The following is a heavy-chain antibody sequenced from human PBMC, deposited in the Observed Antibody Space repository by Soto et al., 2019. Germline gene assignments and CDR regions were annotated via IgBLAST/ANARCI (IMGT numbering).Heavy chain of an antibody. D-gene: IGHD4-17*01. CDR3: ARGMTTPYSYYGMDV. CDR1: GYSFTSYC. V-gene: IGHV5-51*03. CDR2: IYPGDSDT. Sequence: EVQLVQSGAEVKKPGESLKISCNGSGYSFTSYCIGWVRQMPGKGLEWMGIIYPGDSDTRYSPSFQGQVTISADKSISTAYLQWSSLKASDTAMYYCARGMTTPYSYYGMDVWGQGTTVTVSS. J-gene: IGHJ6*02.